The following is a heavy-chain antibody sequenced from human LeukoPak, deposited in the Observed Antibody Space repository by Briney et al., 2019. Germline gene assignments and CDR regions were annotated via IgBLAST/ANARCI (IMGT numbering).Heavy chain of an antibody. CDR1: GGSISNYY. Sequence: SETLSLTCTVSGGSISNYYWSWIRQPAGKGLEWIGRISTSGNTNYNPSLKSRVTMSVDTSKNQCSLKVSSVTAADTAVYYCARGVGPYFYYYMDVWAKGPRSQSP. J-gene: IGHJ6*03. CDR2: ISTSGNT. CDR3: ARGVGPYFYYYMDV. V-gene: IGHV4-4*07.